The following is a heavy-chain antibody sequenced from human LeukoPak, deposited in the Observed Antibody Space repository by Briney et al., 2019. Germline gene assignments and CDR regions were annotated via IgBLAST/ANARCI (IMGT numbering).Heavy chain of an antibody. CDR2: ISYDGSNK. Sequence: PGGSLRLSCAASGFTFSSYAKHWVRQAPGKGLEWVAVISYDGSNKYYADSVKGRFTISRDNSKNTLYLQMNSLRAEDTAVYYCAREAHITMIVVVITDLNWFDPWGQGTLVTVSS. V-gene: IGHV3-30*01. CDR1: GFTFSSYA. D-gene: IGHD3-22*01. J-gene: IGHJ5*02. CDR3: AREAHITMIVVVITDLNWFDP.